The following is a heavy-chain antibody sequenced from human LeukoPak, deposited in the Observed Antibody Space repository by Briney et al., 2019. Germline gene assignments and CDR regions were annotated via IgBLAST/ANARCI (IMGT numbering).Heavy chain of an antibody. CDR3: ARDASGLPTHFDH. V-gene: IGHV1-46*01. CDR1: GYTFTSYY. CDR2: INPSGGST. D-gene: IGHD1-26*01. Sequence: GSVKVSCKASGYTFTSYYMHWVRQAPGQGLEWMGIINPSGGSTSYAQKFQGRVTMTRDTSTSTVYMELSSLRSEDTAVYYCARDASGLPTHFDHWGQGTLVTVSS. J-gene: IGHJ4*02.